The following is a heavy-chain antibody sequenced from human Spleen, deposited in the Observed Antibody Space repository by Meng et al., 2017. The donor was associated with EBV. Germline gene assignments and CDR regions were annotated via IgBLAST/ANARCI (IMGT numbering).Heavy chain of an antibody. J-gene: IGHJ4*02. Sequence: QVQLQQWGAGLFKPSETLSLTAAVYGGSFGDSHWTWIRQPPGKGLEWIGEIDHSGSTNHSPSLKSRVTISVDSSKTQFSLKLTSVTAADTAVYYCSSLSDSGFYWGQGTLVTVSS. CDR2: IDHSGST. CDR1: GGSFGDSH. V-gene: IGHV4-34*02. D-gene: IGHD2-15*01. CDR3: SSLSDSGFY.